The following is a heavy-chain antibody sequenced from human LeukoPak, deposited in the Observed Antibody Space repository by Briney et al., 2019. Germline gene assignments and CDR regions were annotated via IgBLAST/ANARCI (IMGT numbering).Heavy chain of an antibody. D-gene: IGHD5-12*01. V-gene: IGHV3-30*07. CDR1: GFTFSSYA. CDR2: ISYDGSNK. Sequence: PGGSLRLSCAASGFTFSSYAMHWVRQAPGKGLEWVAVISYDGSNKYYADSVKGRFTISRDNSKNTLYLQMNSLRAEDTAVYYCARKYSGYDYWGFDYWGQGTLVTVSS. CDR3: ARKYSGYDYWGFDY. J-gene: IGHJ4*02.